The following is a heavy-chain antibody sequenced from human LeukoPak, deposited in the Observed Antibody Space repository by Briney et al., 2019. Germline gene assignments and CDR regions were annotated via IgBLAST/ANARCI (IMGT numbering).Heavy chain of an antibody. D-gene: IGHD3-22*01. V-gene: IGHV1-8*01. CDR3: ARRYDSSGYYIY. J-gene: IGHJ4*02. CDR2: MNPNSGNT. CDR1: GYTFTSYD. Sequence: ASVNVSCKASGYTFTSYDINWVRQATGQGLEWMGGMNPNSGNTGYAQKFQGRVTMTRNTSISTAYMELSSLRSEDTAVYYCARRYDSSGYYIYWGQGTLVTVSS.